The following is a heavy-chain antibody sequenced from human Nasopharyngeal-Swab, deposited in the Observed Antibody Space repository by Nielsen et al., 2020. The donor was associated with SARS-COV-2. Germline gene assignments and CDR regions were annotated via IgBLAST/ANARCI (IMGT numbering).Heavy chain of an antibody. Sequence: GRQAAGKGLEWISYISSTGTTIYYADSVKGRFTISRDNAKNSLFLQMNSLRAEDTALYYCAREMGYSYGWDYWGQGTQVTVSS. CDR3: AREMGYSYGWDY. J-gene: IGHJ4*02. V-gene: IGHV3-48*03. D-gene: IGHD5-18*01. CDR2: ISSTGTTI.